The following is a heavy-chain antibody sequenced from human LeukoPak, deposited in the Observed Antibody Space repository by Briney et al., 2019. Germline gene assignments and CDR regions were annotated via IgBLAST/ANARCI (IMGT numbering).Heavy chain of an antibody. V-gene: IGHV1-2*02. J-gene: IGHJ4*02. D-gene: IGHD1-1*01. CDR3: ARVNRNWNDLSDY. Sequence: ASVKVSCKASGYTFTGYYVHWVRQAPGQGLEWMGWINPNSGGTNYAQKFQGRVTMTRDTSISTAYMELSRLRSDDTAVYYCARVNRNWNDLSDYWGQGTLVTVSS. CDR1: GYTFTGYY. CDR2: INPNSGGT.